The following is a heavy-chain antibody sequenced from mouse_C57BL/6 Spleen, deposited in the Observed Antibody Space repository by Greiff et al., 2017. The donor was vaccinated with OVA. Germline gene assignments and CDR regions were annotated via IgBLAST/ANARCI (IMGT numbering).Heavy chain of an antibody. J-gene: IGHJ1*03. CDR2: IYPGSGST. CDR1: GYTFTSYW. V-gene: IGHV1-55*01. CDR3: AIDYYGSSWYFDV. D-gene: IGHD1-1*01. Sequence: VQLQQPGAELVKPGASVKMSCKASGYTFTSYWITWVKQRPGQGLEWIGDIYPGSGSTNYNEKFKSKATLTVDTSSSTAYMQLSSLTSEDSAVYYCAIDYYGSSWYFDVWGTGTTVTVSS.